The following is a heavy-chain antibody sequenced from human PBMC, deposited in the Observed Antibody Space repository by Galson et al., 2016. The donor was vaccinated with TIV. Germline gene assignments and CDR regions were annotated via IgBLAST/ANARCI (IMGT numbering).Heavy chain of an antibody. V-gene: IGHV3-66*02. Sequence: SLRLSCAASGLSVSINYMTWVRQAPGKGLEWVSLISDGGNTYYPDYVKGRFTISRDNSKNTLYLQMNSLRVEDTAVYYCARDRVVDATYYYYYYGMDVWGQGTAVTVSS. J-gene: IGHJ6*02. CDR2: ISDGGNT. CDR3: ARDRVVDATYYYYYYGMDV. D-gene: IGHD2-15*01. CDR1: GLSVSINY.